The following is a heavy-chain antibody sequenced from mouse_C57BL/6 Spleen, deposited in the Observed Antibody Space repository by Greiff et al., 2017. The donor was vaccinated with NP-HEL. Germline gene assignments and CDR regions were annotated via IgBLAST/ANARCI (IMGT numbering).Heavy chain of an antibody. V-gene: IGHV1-69*01. CDR3: ARGGLYRNYVWYFDV. J-gene: IGHJ1*03. Sequence: VQLQQPGAELVMPGASVKLSCKASGYTFTSYWMHWVKQRPGQGLEWIGEIDPSDRYTNYTQKFKGKSTLTVDKSSSTAYMQLSSLTSEDSAVYYCARGGLYRNYVWYFDVWGTGTTVTVAS. CDR1: GYTFTSYW. D-gene: IGHD2-5*01. CDR2: IDPSDRYT.